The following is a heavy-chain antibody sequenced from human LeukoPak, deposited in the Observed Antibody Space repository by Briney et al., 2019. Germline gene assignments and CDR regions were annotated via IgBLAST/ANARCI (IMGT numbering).Heavy chain of an antibody. CDR3: ATAVWFGEPNYYYYGMDV. CDR2: IIPIFGTA. J-gene: IGHJ6*02. CDR1: GGTFSSYA. Sequence: SVKVSCKASGGTFSSYAISWVRQAPGQGLEWMGGIIPIFGTANYAQKFQGRVTMTEDTSTDTAYMELSSLRSEDTAVYYCATAVWFGEPNYYYYGMDVWGQGTTVTVSS. D-gene: IGHD3-10*01. V-gene: IGHV1-69*06.